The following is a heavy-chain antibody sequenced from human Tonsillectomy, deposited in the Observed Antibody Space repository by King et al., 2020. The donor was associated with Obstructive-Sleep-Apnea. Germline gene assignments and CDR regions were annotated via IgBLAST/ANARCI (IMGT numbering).Heavy chain of an antibody. CDR3: ARDVQIAARGN. CDR1: GFTVSSNS. D-gene: IGHD6-6*01. J-gene: IGHJ4*02. Sequence: VQLVESGGGLVQPGGSLRLSCAASGFTVSSNSVGWVSQAPGKGLEWVSDLYSGGSTYYADSVKGRLTIARDNSKNTLYLQMDSLGAEDTAVYYCARDVQIAARGNWGQGTLVTVSS. CDR2: LYSGGST. V-gene: IGHV3-66*01.